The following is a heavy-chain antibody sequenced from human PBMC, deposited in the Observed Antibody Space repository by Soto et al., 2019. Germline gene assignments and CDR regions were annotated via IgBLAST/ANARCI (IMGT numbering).Heavy chain of an antibody. D-gene: IGHD6-6*01. V-gene: IGHV3-23*01. Sequence: EVQLLESGGGLVQPGGSLRLSCAASGFTFSSYAMSWVRQAPGKGLEWVSAISGSGGSTYYADSVKGRFTISRDNSKNTLYLQMNSLRAEDTAVYYCAKAIAARYWYFDLWGRDTLVTVSS. CDR3: AKAIAARYWYFDL. CDR2: ISGSGGST. J-gene: IGHJ2*01. CDR1: GFTFSSYA.